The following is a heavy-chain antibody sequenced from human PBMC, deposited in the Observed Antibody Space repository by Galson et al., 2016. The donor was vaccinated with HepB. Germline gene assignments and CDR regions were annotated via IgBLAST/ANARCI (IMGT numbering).Heavy chain of an antibody. D-gene: IGHD5-18*01. CDR3: AXAHGYNYXENWLXX. CDR1: XXXFSDYX. CDR2: ISSTSLYT. V-gene: IGHV3-11*06. J-gene: IGHJ1*01. Sequence: RLXXXASXXXFSDYXXXWXXXAPGXGLEXXXYISSTSLYTNYAESVKGRFTISRDNAKNSLYRXMNSLRAEXTAVYYCAXAHGYNYXENWLXXWGRGXLV.